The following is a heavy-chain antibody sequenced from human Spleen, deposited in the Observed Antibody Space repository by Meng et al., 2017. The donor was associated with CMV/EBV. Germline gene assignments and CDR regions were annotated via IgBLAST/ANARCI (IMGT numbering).Heavy chain of an antibody. CDR3: AKGSMLVPGGFYYNMDV. V-gene: IGHV3-30-3*01. Sequence: GESLKISCAASEFSFSSYAIHWVRQAPGKGLDWVALISYDGTNKYYADSVKGRFTISRDNSKNTLYLQMNSLRAEDTAVYYCAKGSMLVPGGFYYNMDVWGQGTTVTVSS. CDR1: EFSFSSYA. J-gene: IGHJ6*03. CDR2: ISYDGTNK. D-gene: IGHD2-2*01.